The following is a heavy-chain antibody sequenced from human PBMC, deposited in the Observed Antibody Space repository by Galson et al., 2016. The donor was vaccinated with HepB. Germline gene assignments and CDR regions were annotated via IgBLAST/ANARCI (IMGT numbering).Heavy chain of an antibody. D-gene: IGHD2-2*01. CDR1: GFTFSSYG. Sequence: SLRLCCAASGFTFSSYGMHWVRQAPGKGLEWVAIIWYDGSDKYYADPVKGRFTISRDNSKNTLYLQMNSLRAEDTAVYYCARDPQYQLTNYYYYGMDVWGQGTTVTV. J-gene: IGHJ6*02. CDR3: ARDPQYQLTNYYYYGMDV. CDR2: IWYDGSDK. V-gene: IGHV3-33*01.